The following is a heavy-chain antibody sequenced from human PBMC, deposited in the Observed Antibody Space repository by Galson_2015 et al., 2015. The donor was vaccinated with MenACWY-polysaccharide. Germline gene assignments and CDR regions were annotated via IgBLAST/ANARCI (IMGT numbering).Heavy chain of an antibody. CDR3: ARGLAVTGYYFDY. V-gene: IGHV6-1*01. Sequence: CAISGDSVSGNSVAWNWIRQSPSRGLEWLGRTYFRSMWYSDYAESVKSRISINADTSKNQFSLQLNSVTPEDTAVYYCARGLAVTGYYFDYWGQGTLVTVSS. D-gene: IGHD6-19*01. CDR1: GDSVSGNSVA. CDR2: TYFRSMWYS. J-gene: IGHJ4*02.